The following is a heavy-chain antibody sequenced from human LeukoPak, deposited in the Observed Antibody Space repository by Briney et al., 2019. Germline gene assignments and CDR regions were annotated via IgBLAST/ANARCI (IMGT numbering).Heavy chain of an antibody. CDR2: IYYSGST. J-gene: IGHJ5*02. Sequence: SETLSLTCTASGGSLSSYYWSWIRQPPGKGLEWIGYIYYSGSTNYNPSLKSRVTISVDTSKNQFSLKLSSVTAADTAVYYCARSGRGYSYGYEGWFDPWGQGTLVTVSS. CDR1: GGSLSSYY. V-gene: IGHV4-59*01. CDR3: ARSGRGYSYGYEGWFDP. D-gene: IGHD5-18*01.